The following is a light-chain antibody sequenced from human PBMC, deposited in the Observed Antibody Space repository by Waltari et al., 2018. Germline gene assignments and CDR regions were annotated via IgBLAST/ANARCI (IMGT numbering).Light chain of an antibody. CDR2: DTS. J-gene: IGKJ4*01. Sequence: PPPPRASPEVGSYLAWYQQKPGQTPRLLIYDTSTRATGIPDRFSGSGSGTVFTLTISSLEPEDFAVYYCQQRSNWPLTFGGGTKVEV. CDR3: QQRSNWPLT. CDR1: PEVGSY. V-gene: IGKV3-11*01.